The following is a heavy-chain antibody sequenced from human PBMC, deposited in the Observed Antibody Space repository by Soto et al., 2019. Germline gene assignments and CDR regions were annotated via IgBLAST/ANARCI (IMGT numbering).Heavy chain of an antibody. Sequence: ASVKVSCKASGYTFTTYGISWVRQAPGQGLEWMGWINGYNGNTDYPQKLQGRVTMTTDTSTSTAYMALRSLRSDDTAMYYCVRMGFSGGGYLSYYYYGMDIWGQGTTVTVSS. CDR3: VRMGFSGGGYLSYYYYGMDI. CDR1: GYTFTTYG. CDR2: INGYNGNT. V-gene: IGHV1-18*01. D-gene: IGHD5-12*01. J-gene: IGHJ6*02.